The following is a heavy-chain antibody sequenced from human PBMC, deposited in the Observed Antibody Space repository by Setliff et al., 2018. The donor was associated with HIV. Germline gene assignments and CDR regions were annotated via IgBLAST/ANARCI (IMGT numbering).Heavy chain of an antibody. Sequence: SVKVSCKASGGTFGIYGISWVRQAPGQGLEWMGGTIPMFGTANYAQKFQGRVTITTDESTNTGYMGLTSLRADDTAVYYCVRVGPWYYARSGYLASWDYWGQGTLVTVSS. J-gene: IGHJ4*02. CDR2: TIPMFGTA. V-gene: IGHV1-69*05. D-gene: IGHD3-22*01. CDR1: GGTFGIYG. CDR3: VRVGPWYYARSGYLASWDY.